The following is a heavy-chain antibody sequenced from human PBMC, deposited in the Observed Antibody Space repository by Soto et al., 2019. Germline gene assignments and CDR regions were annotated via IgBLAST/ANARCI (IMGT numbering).Heavy chain of an antibody. CDR3: ARDQYDFRSGSYYYAMEV. J-gene: IGHJ6*02. V-gene: IGHV1-2*02. CDR2: INPNSGGT. CDR1: GYTFTGYY. Sequence: ASVKVSCKASGYTFTGYYMHWVRQAPGQGLEWMGWINPNSGGTNYAQKFQGRVTMSVDTSRDQVSLRLRSVTRADTAVYYCARDQYDFRSGSYYYAMEVWGQGTKVTVSS. D-gene: IGHD3-3*01.